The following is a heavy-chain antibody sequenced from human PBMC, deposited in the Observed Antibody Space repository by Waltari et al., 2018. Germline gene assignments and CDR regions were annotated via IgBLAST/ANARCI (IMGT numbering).Heavy chain of an antibody. V-gene: IGHV3-21*01. Sequence: EVQLVESGGGLVQPGGSLRLSCVASGFTFSNRTMTWVRQSPGKGLEWLSSITSASTFIHYADSVKGRFTTSRDNAKKSLFLQMNSLRAEDTAIYYCASRVTAGGGMDVWGHGATVTVSS. CDR2: ITSASTFI. D-gene: IGHD6-25*01. J-gene: IGHJ6*02. CDR1: GFTFSNRT. CDR3: ASRVTAGGGMDV.